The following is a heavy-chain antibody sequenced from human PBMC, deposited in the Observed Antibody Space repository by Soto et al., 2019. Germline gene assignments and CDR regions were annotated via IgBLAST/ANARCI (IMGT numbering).Heavy chain of an antibody. CDR3: SRNLASADV. V-gene: IGHV1-46*01. CDR1: GYTFTSFY. D-gene: IGHD6-13*01. CDR2: INPTGGST. Sequence: QVQLVQSGAEVKEPGASVKVSCKASGYTFTSFYIHWVRQAPGQGLEWMAIINPTGGSTNYAQRFRGRVTLTMDTSTSTVYMELSGLRSEATAVYYCSRNLASADVWGQGTLVTVSS. J-gene: IGHJ4*02.